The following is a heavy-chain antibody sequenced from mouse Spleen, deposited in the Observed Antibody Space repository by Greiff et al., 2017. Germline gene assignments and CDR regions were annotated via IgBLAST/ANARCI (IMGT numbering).Heavy chain of an antibody. D-gene: IGHD3-1*01. CDR1: GFTFTDYY. J-gene: IGHJ2*01. Sequence: EVHLVESGGGLVQPGGSLSLSCAASGFTFTDYYMSWVRQPPGKALEWLGFIRNKANGYTTEYSASVKGRFTISRDNSQSILYLQMNALRAEDSATYHCARYGLYFDLWRQGTTLTVSS. V-gene: IGHV7-3*01. CDR2: IRNKANGYTT. CDR3: ARYGLYFDL.